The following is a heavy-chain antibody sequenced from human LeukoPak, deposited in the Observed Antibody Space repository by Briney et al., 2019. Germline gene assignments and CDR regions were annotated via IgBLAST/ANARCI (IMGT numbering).Heavy chain of an antibody. CDR2: ISWNSGSI. Sequence: GGSLRLSCAASGFTFDDYAMHWVRQAPGKGLEWVSGISWNSGSIGYADSVKGRFTISRDNAKNSLYLQMNGLRAEDTALYYCAKAVAGTGALDYWGQGTLVTVSS. J-gene: IGHJ4*02. V-gene: IGHV3-9*01. CDR3: AKAVAGTGALDY. CDR1: GFTFDDYA. D-gene: IGHD6-19*01.